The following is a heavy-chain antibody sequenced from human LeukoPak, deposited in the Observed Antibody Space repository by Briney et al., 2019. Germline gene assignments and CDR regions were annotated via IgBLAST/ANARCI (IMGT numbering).Heavy chain of an antibody. Sequence: GASVKVSCKASGYTLTSYGISWVRQAPGQGLEWMGWISAYNGNTNYAQKLQGRVTMTTVTSTSTAYMELRSLRSDDTAVYYCARLGYCSSTSCSGPSDYWGQGTLVTVSS. CDR1: GYTLTSYG. CDR3: ARLGYCSSTSCSGPSDY. D-gene: IGHD2-2*01. V-gene: IGHV1-18*01. CDR2: ISAYNGNT. J-gene: IGHJ4*02.